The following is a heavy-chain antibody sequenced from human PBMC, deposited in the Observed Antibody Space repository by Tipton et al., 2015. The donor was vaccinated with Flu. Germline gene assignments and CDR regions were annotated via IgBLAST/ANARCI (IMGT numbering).Heavy chain of an antibody. J-gene: IGHJ2*01. CDR2: ISSSSSYI. CDR3: ARDYYGSGSYYSYFDL. D-gene: IGHD3-10*01. Sequence: QLVQSGGGLVKPGGSLRLSCAASGFTFSSYSMNWVRQAPGKGLEWVSSISSSSSYICYADSVKGRFTISRDNAKNSLYLQMNSLRAEDTAVYYCARDYYGSGSYYSYFDLWGRGTLVTVSS. CDR1: GFTFSSYS. V-gene: IGHV3-21*01.